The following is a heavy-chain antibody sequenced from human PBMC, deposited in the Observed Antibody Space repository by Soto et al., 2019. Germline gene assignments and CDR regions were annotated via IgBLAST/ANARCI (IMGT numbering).Heavy chain of an antibody. D-gene: IGHD1-26*01. CDR1: GFDISTYG. CDR2: IWYDGSNQ. Sequence: PRGALGLSCESSGFDISTYGLHWVRQAPGKGLEWLAFIWYDGSNQHYAASVKGRFTISRDNSRNTLYLQMNNLRADDTAVYFCARAVSSATYYDCIGYWGRGTMVTVSS. J-gene: IGHJ4*02. V-gene: IGHV3-33*01. CDR3: ARAVSSATYYDCIGY.